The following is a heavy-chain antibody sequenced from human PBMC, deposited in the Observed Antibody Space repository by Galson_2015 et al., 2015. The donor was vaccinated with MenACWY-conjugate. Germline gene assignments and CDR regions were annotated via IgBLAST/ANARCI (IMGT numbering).Heavy chain of an antibody. V-gene: IGHV7-4-1*02. CDR2: INPHTGNP. CDR1: GSTFTAYA. CDR3: VRDPKLSSSWYLCDP. J-gene: IGHJ5*02. D-gene: IGHD6-13*01. Sequence: SVKVSCKASGSTFTAYAINWVRQAPGQGLEWLGWINPHTGNPTHAQGFTGRLVFSLDTSGRTAYLQISSLKAEDTVIYYCVRDPKLSSSWYLCDPWGQGTLVTVSS.